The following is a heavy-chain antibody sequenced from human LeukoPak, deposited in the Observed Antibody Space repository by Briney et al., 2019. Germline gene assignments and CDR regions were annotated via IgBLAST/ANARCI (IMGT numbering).Heavy chain of an antibody. J-gene: IGHJ5*02. CDR2: IHYSGST. CDR1: GGSISSYY. V-gene: IGHV4-59*01. CDR3: ARDISTGYCSGGSCSWGWFDP. D-gene: IGHD2-15*01. Sequence: SETLSLTCTVSGGSISSYYWSWIRQPPGKGLEWIGYIHYSGSTNYNPSLKSRVTISVDTSKNQFSLKLSSVTAADTAVYYCARDISTGYCSGGSCSWGWFDPWGQGTLVTVSS.